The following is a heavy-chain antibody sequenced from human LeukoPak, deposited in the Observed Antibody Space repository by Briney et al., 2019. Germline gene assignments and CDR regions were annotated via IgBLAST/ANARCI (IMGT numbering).Heavy chain of an antibody. CDR3: ARADIRAIASSGWYGFDY. J-gene: IGHJ4*02. CDR2: IGGYNGNT. CDR1: GYTFTSYG. V-gene: IGHV1-18*01. D-gene: IGHD6-19*01. Sequence: ASVKVSCKASGYTFTSYGISWVRQAPGQGLEWMGWIGGYNGNTNYAQKFQGRVTMTTDTSTSTAYMELRSLRSDDTAVYYCARADIRAIASSGWYGFDYWGQRTLVTVSS.